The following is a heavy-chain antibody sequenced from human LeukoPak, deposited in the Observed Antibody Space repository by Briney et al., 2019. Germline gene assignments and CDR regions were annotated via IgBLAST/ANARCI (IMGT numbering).Heavy chain of an antibody. Sequence: SETLSLTCTVSGGSISSGGYYWGWIRQPPGKGLEWIGTIYYSGSTYYSPSLKSRVTISVDASKNQFSLKLSSVTAADTAVYYCARQGDGSSSVWYFDYWGRGTLVTVSS. J-gene: IGHJ4*01. CDR2: IYYSGST. CDR1: GGSISSGGYY. V-gene: IGHV4-39*01. D-gene: IGHD3-22*01. CDR3: ARQGDGSSSVWYFDY.